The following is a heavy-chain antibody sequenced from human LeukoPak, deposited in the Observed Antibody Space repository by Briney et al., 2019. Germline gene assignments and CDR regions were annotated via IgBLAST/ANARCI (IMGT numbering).Heavy chain of an antibody. Sequence: GGSLRLSCAASGFTFSSYAMSWVRQAPGKGLEWVSAISGSGGSTYYADSVKGRFTISRDNSKNTLYLQMNSLRAEDTAVYYCAKGPDNTYYYYYMDVWGRGTTVTVSS. J-gene: IGHJ6*03. D-gene: IGHD2/OR15-2a*01. CDR1: GFTFSSYA. V-gene: IGHV3-23*01. CDR3: AKGPDNTYYYYYMDV. CDR2: ISGSGGST.